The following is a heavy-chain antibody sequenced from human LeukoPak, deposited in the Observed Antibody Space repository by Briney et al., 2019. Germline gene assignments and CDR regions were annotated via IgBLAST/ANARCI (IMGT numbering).Heavy chain of an antibody. V-gene: IGHV3-53*01. CDR1: GFTFSRHW. D-gene: IGHD1-26*01. Sequence: GGSLRLSCAASGFTFSRHWMGWVRQAPGKGLEWVSVTYSSGSTYYADSVKGRFTISRDNSKNTLDLQMNSLRAEDTAVYYCARDVYTGRYYLDYWGQGTLVTVSS. J-gene: IGHJ4*02. CDR3: ARDVYTGRYYLDY. CDR2: TYSSGST.